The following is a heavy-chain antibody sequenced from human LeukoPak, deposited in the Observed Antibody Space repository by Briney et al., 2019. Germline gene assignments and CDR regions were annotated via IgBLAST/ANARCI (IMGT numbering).Heavy chain of an antibody. J-gene: IGHJ4*02. CDR2: IYYSGGT. CDR3: ARDKRYTDY. CDR1: GGSISSRSYY. V-gene: IGHV4-39*07. Sequence: SETLSLTCTVSGGSISSRSYYWGWIRQPPGKGLEWIGSIYYSGGTDCNPSLKSRVTISVDASKNQFSLKLSSVTAEDTAVYYCARDKRYTDYWGQGTLVTVSS. D-gene: IGHD5-18*01.